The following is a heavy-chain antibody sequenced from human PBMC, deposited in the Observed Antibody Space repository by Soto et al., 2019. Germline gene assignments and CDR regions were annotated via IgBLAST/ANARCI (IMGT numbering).Heavy chain of an antibody. D-gene: IGHD3-10*01. CDR1: GGSFSGYY. Sequence: QVQLQQWGAGLLKPSETLSLTCAVYGGSFSGYYWSWIRQPPGKGLEWIGEINHSGSTNYNPSLKSRVTISVETSKNQFSPKLSSVTAADTAVYYCARERPLLLWFGESPLDVWGQGTTVTVSS. CDR3: ARERPLLLWFGESPLDV. CDR2: INHSGST. J-gene: IGHJ6*02. V-gene: IGHV4-34*01.